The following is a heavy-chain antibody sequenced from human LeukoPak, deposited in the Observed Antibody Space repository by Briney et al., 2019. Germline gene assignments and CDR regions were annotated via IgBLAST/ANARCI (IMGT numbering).Heavy chain of an antibody. CDR2: ISSSGSTI. D-gene: IGHD5-18*01. CDR1: GFTFSSYE. V-gene: IGHV3-48*03. J-gene: IGHJ4*02. CDR3: ARWIQTRGGYY. Sequence: GGSVRRSCAASGFTFSSYEMNWVRQAPGKGLEWVSYISSSGSTIYYADSVKGRFTISRDNAKNSLYLQMNSLRAEDTAVYYCARWIQTRGGYYWGQGDLGTVSS.